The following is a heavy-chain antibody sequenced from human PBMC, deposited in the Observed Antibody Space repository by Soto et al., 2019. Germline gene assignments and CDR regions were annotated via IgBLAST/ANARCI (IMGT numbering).Heavy chain of an antibody. J-gene: IGHJ6*02. CDR3: ERGRGGEKQQLVLYYGMDV. Sequence: SSETLSLTCAVYGGSFSGYYWSWIRQPPGKGLEWIGEINHSGSTNYNPSLKSRVTISVDTSKNQFSLKLSSVTAADTAVYYRERGRGGEKQQLVLYYGMDVWGQGTTVTVSS. CDR1: GGSFSGYY. D-gene: IGHD6-13*01. CDR2: INHSGST. V-gene: IGHV4-34*01.